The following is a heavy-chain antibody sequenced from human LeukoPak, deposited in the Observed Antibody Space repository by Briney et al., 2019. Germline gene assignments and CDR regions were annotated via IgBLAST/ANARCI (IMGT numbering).Heavy chain of an antibody. Sequence: ASVRVSCKASGYTFTSYYMHWVRQGPGQGREWMGIINPSGGSTSYAQRFQGRVTMTRDTSTSTVYMELSSLRFEDTAVYYCARASTSPRAFDIWGQGTMVTVSS. CDR3: ARASTSPRAFDI. CDR2: INPSGGST. D-gene: IGHD2-2*01. J-gene: IGHJ3*02. CDR1: GYTFTSYY. V-gene: IGHV1-46*01.